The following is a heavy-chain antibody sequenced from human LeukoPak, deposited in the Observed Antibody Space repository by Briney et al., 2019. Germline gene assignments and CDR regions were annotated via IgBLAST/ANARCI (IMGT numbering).Heavy chain of an antibody. Sequence: GASVKVSCKASGYTFTSYYMHWVRQAPGQGLEWMGRINPNSGGTNYAQKFQGRVTMTRDTSISTAYMELSRLRSDDTAVYYCASFGPMSCSGGSCYGYWGQGTLVTVSS. CDR2: INPNSGGT. CDR1: GYTFTSYY. J-gene: IGHJ4*02. D-gene: IGHD2-15*01. V-gene: IGHV1-2*06. CDR3: ASFGPMSCSGGSCYGY.